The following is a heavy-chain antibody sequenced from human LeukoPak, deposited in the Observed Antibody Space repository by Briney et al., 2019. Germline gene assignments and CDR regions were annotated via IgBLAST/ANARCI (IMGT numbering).Heavy chain of an antibody. CDR2: IIPIFGTA. CDR1: GGTFSSYA. D-gene: IGHD2-2*01. CDR3: AASVVPAPKGDYYYYMDV. V-gene: IGHV1-69*06. J-gene: IGHJ6*03. Sequence: SVKVPCKASGGTFSSYAISWVRQAPGQGLEWMGGIIPIFGTANYAQKFQGRVTITADKSTSTAYMELSSLRSEDTAVYYCAASVVPAPKGDYYYYMDVWGKGTTVTVSS.